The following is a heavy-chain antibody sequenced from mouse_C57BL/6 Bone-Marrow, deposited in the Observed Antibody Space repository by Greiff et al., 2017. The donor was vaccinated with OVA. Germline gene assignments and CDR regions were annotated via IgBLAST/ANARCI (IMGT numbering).Heavy chain of an antibody. Sequence: EVMLVESGGGLVQPGGSLKLSCAASGFTFSDFYMYWIRQTPEKRLEWVAYISNGGGSTYYPDTVKGRFTISRDNAKNTLDLQMRRLKSEDTAMYYCARLYAMDYWGQGTSVTVSS. CDR3: ARLYAMDY. CDR2: ISNGGGST. J-gene: IGHJ4*01. V-gene: IGHV5-12*01. CDR1: GFTFSDFY.